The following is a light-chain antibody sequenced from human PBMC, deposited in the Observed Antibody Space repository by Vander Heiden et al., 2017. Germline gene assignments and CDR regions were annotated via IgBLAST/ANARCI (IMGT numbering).Light chain of an antibody. J-gene: IGKJ3*01. CDR3: RQALQTPFT. Sequence: DIVMTQSPLSLPVTPGEPASISCRSSQSLLHSNGYNYLDWYLQKPGQSPQLLIYLGSNRASGVPDRFRGRGSGTDFTLKISRVEAEDVGVYYCRQALQTPFTFGHGTKVDIK. CDR2: LGS. V-gene: IGKV2-28*01. CDR1: QSLLHSNGYNY.